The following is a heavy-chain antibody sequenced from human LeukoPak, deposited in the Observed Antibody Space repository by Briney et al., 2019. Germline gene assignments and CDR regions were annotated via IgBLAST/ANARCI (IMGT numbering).Heavy chain of an antibody. D-gene: IGHD1-1*01. Sequence: ASVKVSCKVSGYTLTELSMHWVRQAPGKGLEWMGGFDPEDGETIYAQKFQGRVTMTEDTSTDTAYMELSSLRSEDTAVYYCATVRLRTTGTYDAFDIWVQGTMVTVS. CDR2: FDPEDGET. CDR3: ATVRLRTTGTYDAFDI. V-gene: IGHV1-24*01. CDR1: GYTLTELS. J-gene: IGHJ3*02.